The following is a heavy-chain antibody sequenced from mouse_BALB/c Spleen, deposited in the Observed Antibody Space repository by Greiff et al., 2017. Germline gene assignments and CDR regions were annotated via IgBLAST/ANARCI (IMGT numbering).Heavy chain of an antibody. D-gene: IGHD1-1*01. V-gene: IGHV5-9-4*01. CDR2: ISSGGSYT. Sequence: EVKLMESGGGLVKPGGSLKLSCAASGFTFSSYAMSWVRQSPEKRLEWVAEISSGGSYTYYPDTVTGRFTISRDNAKNTLYLEMSSLRSEDTAMYYCATIYYYGSSYAMDYWGQGTSVTVSS. CDR3: ATIYYYGSSYAMDY. CDR1: GFTFSSYA. J-gene: IGHJ4*01.